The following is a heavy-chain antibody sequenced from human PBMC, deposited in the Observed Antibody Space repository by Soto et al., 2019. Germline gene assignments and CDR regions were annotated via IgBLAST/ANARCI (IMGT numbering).Heavy chain of an antibody. Sequence: SVKVSCKASGGTFSSYAISWVRQAPGQGLEWMGGIIPIFGTANYAQKFQGRVTITADESTSTAYMELSSLRSEDTAVYYCARDPFGRAPGVWFDPWGQGTLVTVSS. V-gene: IGHV1-69*13. D-gene: IGHD3-16*01. J-gene: IGHJ5*02. CDR1: GGTFSSYA. CDR2: IIPIFGTA. CDR3: ARDPFGRAPGVWFDP.